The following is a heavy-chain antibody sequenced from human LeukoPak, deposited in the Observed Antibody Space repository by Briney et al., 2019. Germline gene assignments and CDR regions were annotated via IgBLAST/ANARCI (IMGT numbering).Heavy chain of an antibody. CDR1: GFTFDDYT. J-gene: IGHJ4*02. Sequence: GGSLRLSCAASGFTFDDYTMHWVRQAPGKGLEWVSLISWDGGSTYYADSVKGRFTISRDNSKNSLYLQMNSLRTEDTALYYCAKHYYGSGSYYNLNLDYWGQGTLVTVSS. D-gene: IGHD3-10*01. CDR2: ISWDGGST. CDR3: AKHYYGSGSYYNLNLDY. V-gene: IGHV3-43*01.